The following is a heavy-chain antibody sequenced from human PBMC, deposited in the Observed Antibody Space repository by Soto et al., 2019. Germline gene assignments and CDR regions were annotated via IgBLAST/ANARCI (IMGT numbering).Heavy chain of an antibody. Sequence: PGESLKISCKGSGYTFTSYGISWVRQAPGQGLEWMGWISAYNGNTNYAQKLQGRVTMTTDTSTSTAYMELRSLRSDDTAVYYCARDYDSSGYPLYGMDVWGQGTTVTVSS. CDR1: GYTFTSYG. CDR3: ARDYDSSGYPLYGMDV. V-gene: IGHV1-18*04. D-gene: IGHD3-22*01. CDR2: ISAYNGNT. J-gene: IGHJ6*02.